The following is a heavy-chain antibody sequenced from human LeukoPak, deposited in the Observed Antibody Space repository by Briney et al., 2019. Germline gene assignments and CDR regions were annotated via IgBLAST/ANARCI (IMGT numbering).Heavy chain of an antibody. Sequence: SGRLSVTRMVSVGPPISTIYYGGWIRQPPGEGLGWLGCMYYRGITYNNPSLKSRVTISVATSNNQFSLKLSSVTAADTAVYYCARDNDWYGSGSHFDYWGQGTLVTVSS. V-gene: IGHV4-39*02. CDR1: VGPPISTIYY. CDR2: MYYRGIT. CDR3: ARDNDWYGSGSHFDY. J-gene: IGHJ4*02. D-gene: IGHD3-10*01.